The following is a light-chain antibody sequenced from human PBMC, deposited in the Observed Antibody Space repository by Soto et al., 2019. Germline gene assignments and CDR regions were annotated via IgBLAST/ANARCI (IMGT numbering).Light chain of an antibody. V-gene: IGKV3D-15*01. CDR1: QSVISSY. CDR2: GAS. CDR3: QHYNNWPPIT. Sequence: EIVLTQSPATLSVSPGERATLSCRASQSVISSYLAWYQQKPGQAPRLLIYGASSRATGIPDRFSGSGSGTEFTLTISSLQSEDFAVYYCQHYNNWPPITFGQGTRLEIK. J-gene: IGKJ5*01.